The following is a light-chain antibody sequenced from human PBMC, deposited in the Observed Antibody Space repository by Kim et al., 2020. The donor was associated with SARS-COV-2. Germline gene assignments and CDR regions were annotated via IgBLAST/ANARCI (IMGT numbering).Light chain of an antibody. V-gene: IGLV3-1*01. Sequence: SYELTQPPSVSVSPGQTASLTCSGDKLGDKYACWYQQQPGQSPVLVIYQDSKRPSGIPERFSGSNSGNTATLTISGTQALVEAAFHSQAGDRSTVVFGGG. CDR2: QDS. J-gene: IGLJ2*01. CDR3: QAGDRSTVV. CDR1: KLGDKY.